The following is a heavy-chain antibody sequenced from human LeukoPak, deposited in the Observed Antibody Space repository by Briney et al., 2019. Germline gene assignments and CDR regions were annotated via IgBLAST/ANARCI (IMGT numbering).Heavy chain of an antibody. CDR2: ISYDGSSK. J-gene: IGHJ4*02. D-gene: IGHD4-17*01. V-gene: IGHV3-30*04. Sequence: PGRSLRLSCAASGFTFSNYAMHWVRQAPGKGLEWVAIISYDGSSKYYVDSVKGRFTISRDNSKNTLYLQMSSLRPEDTAVYYCALTDYGDYWGQGTLVTVSS. CDR1: GFTFSNYA. CDR3: ALTDYGDY.